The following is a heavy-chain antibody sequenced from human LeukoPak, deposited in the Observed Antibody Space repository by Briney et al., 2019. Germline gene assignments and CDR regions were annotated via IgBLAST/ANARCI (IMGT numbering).Heavy chain of an antibody. CDR2: INHSGST. D-gene: IGHD6-6*01. CDR1: GGSFSGYY. CDR3: ARPTRTARPSWFDP. Sequence: PETLSLTCAVYGGSFSGYYWSWIRQPPGKGLEWIGEINHSGSTNYNPSLKSRVTISVDTSKNQFSLKLSSVTAADTAVYYCARPTRTARPSWFDPWGQGTLVTVSS. J-gene: IGHJ5*02. V-gene: IGHV4-34*01.